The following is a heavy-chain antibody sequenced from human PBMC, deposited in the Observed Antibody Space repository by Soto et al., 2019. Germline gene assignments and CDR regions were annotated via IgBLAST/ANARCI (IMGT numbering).Heavy chain of an antibody. CDR2: IDWDDDK. CDR3: ARIPPWENTITMVRGVIRHYYYGMDV. Sequence: SGPTLVNPTQTLTLTCTFSGFSLSTSGMCVSWIRQPPGKALEWLALIDWDDDKYYSTSLKTRLTISKDTSKNQVVLTMTNMDPVDTATYYCARIPPWENTITMVRGVIRHYYYGMDVWGQGTTVTVSS. CDR1: GFSLSTSGMC. J-gene: IGHJ6*02. D-gene: IGHD3-10*01. V-gene: IGHV2-70*01.